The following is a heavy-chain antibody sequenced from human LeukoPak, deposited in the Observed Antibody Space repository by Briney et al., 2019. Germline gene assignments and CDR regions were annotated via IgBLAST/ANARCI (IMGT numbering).Heavy chain of an antibody. V-gene: IGHV4-4*07. J-gene: IGHJ5*02. CDR3: ARDSSSWYGWFDP. CDR2: IYTSGST. D-gene: IGHD6-13*01. Sequence: PSETLSLTCTVSGGSISSYYWSWIRQPAGKGLEWIGRIYTSGSTKYNPSLKPRVTMSVHTSNNQFSLKLSSVTAADTAVYYCARDSSSWYGWFDPWGQGTLVTVSS. CDR1: GGSISSYY.